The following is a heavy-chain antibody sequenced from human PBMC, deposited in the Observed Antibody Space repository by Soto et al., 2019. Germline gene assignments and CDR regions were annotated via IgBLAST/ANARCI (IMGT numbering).Heavy chain of an antibody. CDR1: GGTFSSYA. CDR3: ASFLSSSPVNYYYGMDV. D-gene: IGHD2-15*01. J-gene: IGHJ6*02. Sequence: SVKVSCKASGGTFSSYAISWVRQAPGQGLEWMGGIIPIFGTANYAQKFQGRVTITADKSTSTAYMELSSLRSEDTAVYYCASFLSSSPVNYYYGMDVWGQGTTVTVSS. V-gene: IGHV1-69*06. CDR2: IIPIFGTA.